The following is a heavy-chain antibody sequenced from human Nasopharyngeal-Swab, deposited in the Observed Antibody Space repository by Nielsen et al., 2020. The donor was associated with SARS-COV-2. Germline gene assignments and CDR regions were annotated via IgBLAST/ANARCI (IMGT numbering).Heavy chain of an antibody. CDR3: ARDYYYDSSGHYIP. V-gene: IGHV4-38-2*02. D-gene: IGHD3-22*01. J-gene: IGHJ5*02. CDR2: LSHRGNT. Sequence: SETLSLTCSVSGSFLSSGYYWGWIRQSPRTGLEWIGSLSHRGNTYYNPSLKSRVTMSLHTSKNQFSLNLRSVTAADTAVYYCARDYYYDSSGHYIPWGQGIRVTVSS. CDR1: GSFLSSGYY.